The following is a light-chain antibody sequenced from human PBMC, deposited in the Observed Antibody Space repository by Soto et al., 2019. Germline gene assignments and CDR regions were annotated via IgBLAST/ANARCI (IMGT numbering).Light chain of an antibody. J-gene: IGKJ1*01. CDR2: KAS. CDR1: QSISSW. Sequence: DIHMTQSPSTLSASVGDRGSITCRASQSISSWLAWYQQKPGKAPKLLIYKASSLESGVPSRFSGSGSGTEFTLTISSLQPDDFATYYCQQYNSYPWTFGQGTKVDI. CDR3: QQYNSYPWT. V-gene: IGKV1-5*03.